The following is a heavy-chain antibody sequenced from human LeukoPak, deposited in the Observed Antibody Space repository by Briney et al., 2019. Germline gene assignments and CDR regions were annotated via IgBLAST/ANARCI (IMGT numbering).Heavy chain of an antibody. CDR3: AKAWGSHLFPFDY. J-gene: IGHJ4*02. Sequence: GGSLRLSCAASGFTFSSYGMHWVRQAPGKGLEWVAFIRYDGSNKYYADSVKGRFTISRDNSKNTLYLQMNSLRAEDTAVYYCAKAWGSHLFPFDYWGQGTLVTVSS. V-gene: IGHV3-30*02. D-gene: IGHD3-16*01. CDR2: IRYDGSNK. CDR1: GFTFSSYG.